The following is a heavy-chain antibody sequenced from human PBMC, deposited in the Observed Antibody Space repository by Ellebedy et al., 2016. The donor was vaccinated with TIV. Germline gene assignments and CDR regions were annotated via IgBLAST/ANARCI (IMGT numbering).Heavy chain of an antibody. Sequence: SETLSLTCSVSGASIKNDYWSWIRQSPGKGLEWNGYIYYSGTTNYSPSLRSRVTISVDTSKNQVSLKLSSVTTADTAIYYCARDTFGGWSGFDYWGQGTLVTVSS. CDR3: ARDTFGGWSGFDY. V-gene: IGHV4-59*12. CDR2: IYYSGTT. D-gene: IGHD3-3*01. CDR1: GASIKNDY. J-gene: IGHJ4*02.